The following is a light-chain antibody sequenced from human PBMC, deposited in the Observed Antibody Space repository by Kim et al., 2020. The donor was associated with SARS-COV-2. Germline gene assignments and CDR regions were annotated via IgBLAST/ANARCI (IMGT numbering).Light chain of an antibody. J-gene: IGKJ5*01. CDR1: KGVGNY. CDR2: GAS. CDR3: QQHRSWPFT. V-gene: IGKV3-11*01. Sequence: GKGTPPSWAAHKGVGNYLAWYQQRPGQAPRLLIYGASSRATGIPVRFSGSGSGTDFTLTISSLEPEDFAVYFCQQHRSWPFTFGQGTRLEIK.